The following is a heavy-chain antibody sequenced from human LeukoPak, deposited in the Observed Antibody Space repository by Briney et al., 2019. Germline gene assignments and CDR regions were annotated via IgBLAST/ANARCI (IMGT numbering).Heavy chain of an antibody. J-gene: IGHJ1*01. Sequence: GGPLRLSCVAPGLSLKNYWMTGLRQAPGKGLEWVANIHPDGSVKNYVDAVRGRFTISRDNAKNSLYLQLDNLRADDTAVYYCASTFPYCGDGSCALGGQGTLVIVSS. V-gene: IGHV3-7*01. D-gene: IGHD2-15*01. CDR1: GLSLKNYW. CDR2: IHPDGSVK. CDR3: ASTFPYCGDGSCAL.